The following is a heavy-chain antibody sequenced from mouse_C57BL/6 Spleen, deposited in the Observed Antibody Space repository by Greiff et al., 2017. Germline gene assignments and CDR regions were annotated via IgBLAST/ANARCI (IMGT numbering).Heavy chain of an antibody. J-gene: IGHJ1*03. Sequence: EVQLQQSGAELVRPGSSVKMSCKTSGYTFTSYGINWVKQRPGQGLEWIGYLYIGNGYTAYNEKFKGKATLTSDTSSSTAYMQLSSLTSEDSAIDFGARGGDYDGDWDFEVWGTGTTVTVAS. CDR3: ARGGDYDGDWDFEV. D-gene: IGHD2-4*01. V-gene: IGHV1-58*01. CDR2: LYIGNGYT. CDR1: GYTFTSYG.